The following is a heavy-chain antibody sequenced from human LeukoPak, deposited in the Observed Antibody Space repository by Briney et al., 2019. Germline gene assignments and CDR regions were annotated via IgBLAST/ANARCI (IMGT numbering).Heavy chain of an antibody. D-gene: IGHD1-26*01. CDR1: GFTFSSYA. CDR2: ISYDGSNK. V-gene: IGHV3-30-3*01. J-gene: IGHJ4*02. CDR3: ARDTSGSLDY. Sequence: GGSLRLSCAVSGFTFSSYAMHWVRQAPGKGLEWVAVISYDGSNKYYADSVKGRFTISRDNSKNTLYLQMNSLRAEDTAVYYCARDTSGSLDYWGQGTLVTVSS.